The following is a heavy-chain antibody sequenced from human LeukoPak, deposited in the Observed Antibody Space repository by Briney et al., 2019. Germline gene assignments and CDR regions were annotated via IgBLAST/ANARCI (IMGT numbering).Heavy chain of an antibody. CDR1: GVTFDDYA. D-gene: IGHD3-10*01. CDR2: ISCNSGSI. Sequence: GGSLRLSCAASGVTFDDYAMHWVRQAPGQGLEWVSGISCNSGSIGYADSVKGRFTISRDNAKNSPYMEMNSLRAEDTALYYCAKDIRAYCSGPPDYYFDYWGQGTLVTVSS. J-gene: IGHJ4*02. V-gene: IGHV3-9*01. CDR3: AKDIRAYCSGPPDYYFDY.